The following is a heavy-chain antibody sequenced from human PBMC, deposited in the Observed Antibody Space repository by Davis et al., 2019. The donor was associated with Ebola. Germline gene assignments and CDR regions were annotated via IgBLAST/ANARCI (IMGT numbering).Heavy chain of an antibody. CDR2: IYYSGST. J-gene: IGHJ6*02. Sequence: GSLRLSCTVSGGSISSYYWSWIRQPPGKGLEWIGYIYYSGSTYYNPSLKSRVTISVDTSKNQFSLKLSSVTAADTAVYYCARRGIPTFYGMDVWGQGTTVTVSS. CDR3: ARRGIPTFYGMDV. D-gene: IGHD2-2*02. V-gene: IGHV4-59*08. CDR1: GGSISSYY.